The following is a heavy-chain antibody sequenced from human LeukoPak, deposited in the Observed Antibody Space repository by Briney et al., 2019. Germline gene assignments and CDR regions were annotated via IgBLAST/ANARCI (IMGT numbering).Heavy chain of an antibody. CDR1: GFTFSDYN. V-gene: IGHV3-30*02. Sequence: GGSLRLSCAASGFTFSDYNIHWVRQAPGKGLEWVSFIRNDGLNKHYADSVKGRFTISRDNSKNTLYLQMNSLKTEDTAMYYCTTDHIVVVTAIDDYWGQGTLVTVSS. CDR3: TTDHIVVVTAIDDY. D-gene: IGHD2-21*02. J-gene: IGHJ4*02. CDR2: IRNDGLNK.